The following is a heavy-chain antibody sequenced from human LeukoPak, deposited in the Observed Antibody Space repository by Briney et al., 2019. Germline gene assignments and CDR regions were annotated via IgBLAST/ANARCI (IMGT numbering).Heavy chain of an antibody. Sequence: TGGSLRLSCAASGFTFSSYGMHWVRQAPGKGLEWVAFIRYDGSNKYYADSVKGRFTISRDNSKNTLYLQMNSLRAEDTAVYYCAKGIVGATRGIDYWGQGTLVTVSS. V-gene: IGHV3-30*02. CDR2: IRYDGSNK. CDR3: AKGIVGATRGIDY. J-gene: IGHJ4*02. CDR1: GFTFSSYG. D-gene: IGHD1-26*01.